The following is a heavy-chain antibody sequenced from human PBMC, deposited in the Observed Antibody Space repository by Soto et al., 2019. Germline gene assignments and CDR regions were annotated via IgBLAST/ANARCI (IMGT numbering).Heavy chain of an antibody. CDR2: IIPIFGTA. CDR1: GGTFSSYA. Sequence: SVKVSCKASGGTFSSYAISWVRQAPGQGLEWMGGIIPIFGTANYAQKFQGRVTITADESTSTAYMELSSLRSEDTAVYYCACGGGGERSPWPLILGMDLWCQVTTLTVSS. J-gene: IGHJ6*02. D-gene: IGHD3-3*01. V-gene: IGHV1-69*13. CDR3: ACGGGGERSPWPLILGMDL.